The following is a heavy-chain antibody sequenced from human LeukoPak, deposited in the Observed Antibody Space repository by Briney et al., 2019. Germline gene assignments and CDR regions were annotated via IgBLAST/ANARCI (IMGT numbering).Heavy chain of an antibody. CDR2: INYRGST. Sequence: SETLSLTCTVSGGSISSDNYQWSWIRQPPGKGLEWIGYINYRGSTYYNPSLKSRVTISVDTSKNHFSLKLSSVTAADTAVYYSARYGSGSTWFDPWGQGTLVTVSS. J-gene: IGHJ5*02. CDR3: ARYGSGSTWFDP. CDR1: GGSISSDNYQ. D-gene: IGHD3-10*01. V-gene: IGHV4-30-4*01.